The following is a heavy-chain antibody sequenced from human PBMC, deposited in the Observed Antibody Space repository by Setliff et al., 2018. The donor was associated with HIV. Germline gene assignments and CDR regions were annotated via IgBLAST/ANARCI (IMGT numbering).Heavy chain of an antibody. Sequence: ASVKVSCKASGFSFDDYYIHWVRQAPGQGLEWMGCVIPNSGKTFYAQEFQGRVTMTSDTSINTAYMEVSWLTSDDTAIYYCARDLAYCSGGSCYRPFIYYFYYMDVWGKGATVTVSS. CDR3: ARDLAYCSGGSCYRPFIYYFYYMDV. CDR1: GFSFDDYY. J-gene: IGHJ6*03. V-gene: IGHV1-2*02. CDR2: VIPNSGKT. D-gene: IGHD2-15*01.